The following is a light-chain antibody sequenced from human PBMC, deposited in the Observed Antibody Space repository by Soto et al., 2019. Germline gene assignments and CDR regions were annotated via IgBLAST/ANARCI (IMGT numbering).Light chain of an antibody. CDR3: QQYTGPPTT. CDR1: QSVSSSY. J-gene: IGKJ5*01. CDR2: GAS. V-gene: IGKV3-20*01. Sequence: EIVLTQSPGTLSLSPGERATLSRRASQSVSSSYLAWYQQKPGQAPRLLIYGASSRATGIPDRFSGSGSGTDFTLTITRLEPEDSAVYFCQQYTGPPTTFGQGTRLEIK.